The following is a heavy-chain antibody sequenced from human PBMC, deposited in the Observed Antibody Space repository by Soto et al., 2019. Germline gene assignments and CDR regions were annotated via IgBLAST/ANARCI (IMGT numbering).Heavy chain of an antibody. CDR1: GFTFSSYA. Sequence: GGSLRLSCAASGFTFSSYAMIWVRHAPGKWLEWVSGISGSGGNTYYADSVKGRFTISRDNSKNTLYLQMNSLRAEDTAVYYCAKRAVAGTFDYYYYGMDVWGQGTTVTVSS. CDR2: ISGSGGNT. D-gene: IGHD6-19*01. V-gene: IGHV3-23*01. J-gene: IGHJ6*02. CDR3: AKRAVAGTFDYYYYGMDV.